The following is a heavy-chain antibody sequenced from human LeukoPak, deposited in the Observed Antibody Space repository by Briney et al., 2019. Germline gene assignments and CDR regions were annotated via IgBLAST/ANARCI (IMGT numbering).Heavy chain of an antibody. D-gene: IGHD3-10*01. CDR2: ISYDGSNK. Sequence: GGSLRLSCAASGFTFSSYAMHWVRQAPGKGLEWVAVISYDGSNKYYADSVKGRFTISRDNSKNTLYLQMNSLRAVDTAVYYCARGPPMVRGVKFDYWGQGTLVTVSS. CDR1: GFTFSSYA. J-gene: IGHJ4*02. V-gene: IGHV3-30*04. CDR3: ARGPPMVRGVKFDY.